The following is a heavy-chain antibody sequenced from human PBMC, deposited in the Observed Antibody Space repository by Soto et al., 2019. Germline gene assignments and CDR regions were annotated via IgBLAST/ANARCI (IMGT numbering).Heavy chain of an antibody. Sequence: SETLSLTCAVYGGSFSGYYWSWIRQPPGKGLEWIGEINHSGSTNYNPSLKSRVTISVDTSKNQFSLKLSSVTAADTAVYYCAKTLRFLEWSPYYYYFGMDVWGKGTTVTVSS. CDR2: INHSGST. D-gene: IGHD3-3*01. J-gene: IGHJ6*04. CDR3: AKTLRFLEWSPYYYYFGMDV. CDR1: GGSFSGYY. V-gene: IGHV4-34*01.